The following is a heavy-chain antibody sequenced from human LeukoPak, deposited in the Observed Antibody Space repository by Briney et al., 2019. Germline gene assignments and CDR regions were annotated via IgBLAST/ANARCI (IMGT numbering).Heavy chain of an antibody. J-gene: IGHJ6*03. V-gene: IGHV3-48*01. CDR1: GFIFSSYT. Sequence: GGSLRLSCAASGFIFSSYTMNWVRQAPGRGLEWVSYIGSSSTTIYYADSVRGRFTISRDNAKNSLYLPMNSLRAEDTAVYYCARDESDYYYYYYMDVWGKGTTVTVSS. CDR3: ARDESDYYYYYYMDV. CDR2: IGSSSTTI.